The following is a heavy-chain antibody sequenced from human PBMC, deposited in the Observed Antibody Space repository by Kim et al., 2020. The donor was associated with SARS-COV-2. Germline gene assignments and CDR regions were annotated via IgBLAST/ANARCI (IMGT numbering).Heavy chain of an antibody. CDR1: GFTFSTYW. V-gene: IGHV3-74*01. D-gene: IGHD2-2*01. J-gene: IGHJ6*03. Sequence: LSLTCAASGFTFSTYWMYWVRQAPGKGLVWVSRINSDGSSTNYADSVKGRFTISRDNAKNTLYLQMNSLRAEDTAVYYCARSSSTSCTCYYMDVWGKGTAVTVSS. CDR3: ARSSSTSCTCYYMDV. CDR2: INSDGSST.